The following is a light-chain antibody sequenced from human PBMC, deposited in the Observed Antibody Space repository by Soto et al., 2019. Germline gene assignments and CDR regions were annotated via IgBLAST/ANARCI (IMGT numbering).Light chain of an antibody. CDR3: QQSGT. J-gene: IGKJ1*01. CDR1: QSVSSSY. CDR2: RAS. V-gene: IGKV3-20*01. Sequence: ESVLTQSPGTLSLSPGERATLSCRASQSVSSSYLAWYQHKPGQAPRLLIYRASNRAAGIPDRFSGSGSGTDFTLTISRLEPEDFAVYYCQQSGTFGQGTKV.